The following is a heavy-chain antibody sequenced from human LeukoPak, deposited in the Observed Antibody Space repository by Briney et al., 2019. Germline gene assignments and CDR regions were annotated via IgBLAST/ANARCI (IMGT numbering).Heavy chain of an antibody. J-gene: IGHJ6*02. CDR3: AKGESPILTGHYYYGMDV. CDR2: ISCSGGST. V-gene: IGHV3-23*01. D-gene: IGHD3-9*01. CDR1: GFTFSSYA. Sequence: GGSLRLSCAASGFTFSSYAMSCVRHAPGKGLECFSAISCSGGSTYYADSVKGRFTISRDNSKNTLYLQMNSLRAEDTAVYYCAKGESPILTGHYYYGMDVWGQGTTVTVSS.